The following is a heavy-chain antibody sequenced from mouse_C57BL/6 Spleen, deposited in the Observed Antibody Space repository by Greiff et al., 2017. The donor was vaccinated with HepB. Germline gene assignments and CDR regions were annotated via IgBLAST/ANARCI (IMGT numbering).Heavy chain of an antibody. J-gene: IGHJ1*03. D-gene: IGHD1-1*01. V-gene: IGHV5-12*01. CDR3: ARILRYNWYFDV. CDR1: GFTFSDYY. CDR2: ISNGGGST. Sequence: EVKVEESGGGLVQPGGSLKLSCAASGFTFSDYYMYWVRQTPEKRLEWVAYISNGGGSTYYPDTVKGRFTISRDNAKNTLYLQMSRLKYEDTAMYYCARILRYNWYFDVWGTGTTVTVSS.